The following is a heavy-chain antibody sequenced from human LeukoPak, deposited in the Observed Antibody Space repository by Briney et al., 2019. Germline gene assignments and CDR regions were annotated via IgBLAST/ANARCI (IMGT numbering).Heavy chain of an antibody. Sequence: GGSLRLSCAASGFTFRSYWMSWVRQAPGKGLEWVANIKKDGSEKYYVDSVKGRFTISRDNAKNSLYLQMNSLRAEDTAVYYCARAISSSWYEEALDYWGQGTLVTVSS. D-gene: IGHD6-13*01. J-gene: IGHJ4*02. CDR3: ARAISSSWYEEALDY. CDR2: IKKDGSEK. V-gene: IGHV3-7*01. CDR1: GFTFRSYW.